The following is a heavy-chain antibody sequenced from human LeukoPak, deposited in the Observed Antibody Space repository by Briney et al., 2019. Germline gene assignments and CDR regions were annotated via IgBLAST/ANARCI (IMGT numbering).Heavy chain of an antibody. CDR2: ISSSSYI. J-gene: IGHJ5*02. D-gene: IGHD3-22*01. CDR1: GFTFSSYS. V-gene: IGHV3-21*01. CDR3: ARIPATYYYDSSGSPHTNWFDP. Sequence: GGSLRLSCAASGFTFSSYSMNWVRQAPGKGLEWVSSISSSSYIYYSDSVKGRFTISRDNAKNSLYLQMNSLRAEDTAVYYCARIPATYYYDSSGSPHTNWFDPWGQGTLVTVSS.